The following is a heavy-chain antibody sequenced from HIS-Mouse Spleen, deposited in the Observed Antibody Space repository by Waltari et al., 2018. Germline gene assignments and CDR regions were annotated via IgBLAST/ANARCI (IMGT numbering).Heavy chain of an antibody. Sequence: QLQLQESGPGLVKPSETLSLTCTVSGGSISSSSYYWGWIRQPPGKGLEWIGGIYYSGSTYSNPSLKSRVTISVDTSKNQFSLKLSSVTAADTAVYYCARDRELYFDYWGQGTLVTVSS. V-gene: IGHV4-39*07. J-gene: IGHJ4*02. CDR1: GGSISSSSYY. CDR3: ARDRELYFDY. CDR2: IYYSGST. D-gene: IGHD1-26*01.